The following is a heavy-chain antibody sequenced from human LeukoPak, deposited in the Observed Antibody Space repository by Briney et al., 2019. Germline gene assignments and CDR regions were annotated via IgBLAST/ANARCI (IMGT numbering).Heavy chain of an antibody. D-gene: IGHD2-2*01. J-gene: IGHJ4*02. Sequence: QPGGSLRLSCAASGFTFSNHGMNWVRQAPGKGLEWLSGVSPPGGGTYYADSVKGRFTISRDDSKNTLSLQMNSLRVEDTAVYYCVRDGRGYCGSTSCRPFDSWGRGTQVTVSS. CDR1: GFTFSNHG. CDR2: VSPPGGGT. V-gene: IGHV3-23*01. CDR3: VRDGRGYCGSTSCRPFDS.